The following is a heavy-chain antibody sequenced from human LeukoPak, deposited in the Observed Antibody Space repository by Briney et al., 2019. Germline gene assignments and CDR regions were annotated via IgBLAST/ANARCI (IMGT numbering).Heavy chain of an antibody. Sequence: GGSLRLSCAASGFTFSSYAMSWVRQAPGKGLEWVSAISGSGGSTYYADSVKGRFTISRDNSKNTLYLQMNSLRAEDTAVYYCARLYGAVRDYFDYWGQGTLVTVSS. V-gene: IGHV3-23*01. D-gene: IGHD4-17*01. CDR2: ISGSGGST. CDR1: GFTFSSYA. J-gene: IGHJ4*02. CDR3: ARLYGAVRDYFDY.